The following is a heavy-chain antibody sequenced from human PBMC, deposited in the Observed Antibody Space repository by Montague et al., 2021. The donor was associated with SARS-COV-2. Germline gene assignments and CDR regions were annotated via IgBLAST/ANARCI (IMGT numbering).Heavy chain of an antibody. CDR3: ARDDIVLQGVTKGMDV. D-gene: IGHD3-10*01. V-gene: IGHV4-39*07. CDR2: MYYSGST. CDR1: GGSISSSNYY. J-gene: IGHJ6*02. Sequence: SETLSLTCTVSGGSISSSNYYWGWIRQPPGKGLEWIGNMYYSGSTYYNPSLKSRVTISTDTSKNQFSLKLGSVTAADTAVYYCARDDIVLQGVTKGMDVWGQGTTVTVSS.